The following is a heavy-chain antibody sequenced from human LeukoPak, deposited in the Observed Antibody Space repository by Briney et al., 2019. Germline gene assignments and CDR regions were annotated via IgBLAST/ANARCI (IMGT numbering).Heavy chain of an antibody. CDR1: GYTFTNYG. J-gene: IGHJ4*02. Sequence: ASVKVSCKTSGYTFTNYGISWVRQAPGQGLEWMGGIIPIFGAINYAQKFQGRVTITADVSTSTAYMEFRSLRSEDTAVYYCVRSRGNQVTAGEVWGQGTLVIVSS. CDR3: VRSRGNQVTAGEV. D-gene: IGHD2-21*02. V-gene: IGHV1-69*13. CDR2: IIPIFGAI.